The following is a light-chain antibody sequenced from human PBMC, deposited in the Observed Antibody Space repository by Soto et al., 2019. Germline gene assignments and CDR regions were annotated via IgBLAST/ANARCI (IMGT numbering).Light chain of an antibody. V-gene: IGKV1-5*01. CDR3: QHYNHYPFT. J-gene: IGKJ2*01. CDR1: ESISTW. CDR2: DAS. Sequence: DIQMTQSPSTLSASVGDRVTITCRPSESISTWLAWYQQKPGKAPKLLLYDASTLQTGVPSRFSGSGSGTKFTLTISSLQPDDFATYFCQHYNHYPFTFGQGTKLESK.